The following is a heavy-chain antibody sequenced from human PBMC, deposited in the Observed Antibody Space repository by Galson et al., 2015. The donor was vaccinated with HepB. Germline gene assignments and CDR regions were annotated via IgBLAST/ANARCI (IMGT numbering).Heavy chain of an antibody. J-gene: IGHJ4*02. V-gene: IGHV1-46*03. Sequence: SVKVSCKASGYTFTSYYMHWVRQAPGQGLEWMGIINPSGGSTSYAQKFQGRVTMTRDTSTSTVYMELSSLRSEDTAVYYCASTTPGIAVAEWAFDYWGQGTLVTVSS. CDR1: GYTFTSYY. D-gene: IGHD6-19*01. CDR2: INPSGGST. CDR3: ASTTPGIAVAEWAFDY.